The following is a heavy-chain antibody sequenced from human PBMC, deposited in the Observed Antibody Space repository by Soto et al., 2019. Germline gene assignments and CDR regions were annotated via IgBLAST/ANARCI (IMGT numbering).Heavy chain of an antibody. CDR1: GCTFTSYG. Sequence: ASVKVSCKASGCTFTSYGISWVRQAPGQGLEWMGWISAYNGNTNYAQKLQGRVTMTTDTSTSTAYMELRSLRSDDTAVYYCARVRDIVVVVAARGGGSAFDIWGQGTMVTVSS. D-gene: IGHD2-15*01. V-gene: IGHV1-18*01. CDR2: ISAYNGNT. CDR3: ARVRDIVVVVAARGGGSAFDI. J-gene: IGHJ3*02.